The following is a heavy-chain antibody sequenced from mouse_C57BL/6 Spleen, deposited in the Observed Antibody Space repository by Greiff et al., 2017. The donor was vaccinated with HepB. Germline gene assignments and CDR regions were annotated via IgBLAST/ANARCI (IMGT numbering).Heavy chain of an antibody. D-gene: IGHD1-1*01. CDR3: ARDTTVVEGTWFAY. J-gene: IGHJ3*01. CDR2: ISSGSSTI. V-gene: IGHV5-17*01. CDR1: GFTFSDYG. Sequence: VQLQQSGGGLVKPGGSLKLSCAASGFTFSDYGMHWVRQAPEKGLEWVAYISSGSSTIYYADTVKGRFTISRDNAKNTLFLQMTSLRSEDTAMYYCARDTTVVEGTWFAYWGQGTLVTVSA.